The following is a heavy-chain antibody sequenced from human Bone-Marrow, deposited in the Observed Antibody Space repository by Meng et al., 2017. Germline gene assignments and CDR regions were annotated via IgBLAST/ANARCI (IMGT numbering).Heavy chain of an antibody. J-gene: IGHJ6*02. CDR1: GYSFTSYW. Sequence: GGSLRLSCKGSGYSFTSYWIGWARQMPGKGLEWMGIIYPGDSDTRYRPSFQGQVTISADKSISTAYLQWSSLKASDTAMYYCARLARTGPDYYYYGMDVWGQGTTVTVSS. V-gene: IGHV5-51*01. CDR2: IYPGDSDT. CDR3: ARLARTGPDYYYYGMDV.